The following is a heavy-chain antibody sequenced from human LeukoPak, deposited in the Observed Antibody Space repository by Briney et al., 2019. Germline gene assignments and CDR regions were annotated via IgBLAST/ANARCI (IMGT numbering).Heavy chain of an antibody. Sequence: GASLRLSCAASGFTFSSYAMSWVRQAPGKGLEWVSAISGSGTRTYYADSVKGRFTISRDNSMNTLYLQMNSLRAEDTAVYYCAKEETRAYGGDWGQGTLVTVSS. CDR1: GFTFSSYA. J-gene: IGHJ4*02. V-gene: IGHV3-23*01. CDR3: AKEETRAYGGD. D-gene: IGHD4-23*01. CDR2: ISGSGTRT.